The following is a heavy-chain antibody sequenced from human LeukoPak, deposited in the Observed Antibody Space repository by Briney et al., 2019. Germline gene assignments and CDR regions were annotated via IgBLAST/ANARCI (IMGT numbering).Heavy chain of an antibody. D-gene: IGHD1-26*01. V-gene: IGHV3-66*01. CDR2: IYGGGAT. Sequence: GGSLRLSCAASGFTVSDNYMNWVRQAPGRGLEWVSIIYGGGATYYAESVKGRFTISRGSSKNTLYLQMSSLRAEDTAVYYCARVRWISGIYGDFDSWGRGTLVTVSS. J-gene: IGHJ4*02. CDR1: GFTVSDNY. CDR3: ARVRWISGIYGDFDS.